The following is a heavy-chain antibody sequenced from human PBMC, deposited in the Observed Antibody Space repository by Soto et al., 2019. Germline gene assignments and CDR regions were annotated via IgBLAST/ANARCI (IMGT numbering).Heavy chain of an antibody. CDR3: ARALTFDFWSGYYSGPLDY. CDR1: GFTVSSNY. D-gene: IGHD3-3*01. V-gene: IGHV3-53*04. Sequence: GGSLRLSCAASGFTVSSNYMSWVRQAPGKGLEWVSVIYSGGSTYYADSVRGRFTISRHNSKNTVYLQMNSLRAEDTAVYYCARALTFDFWSGYYSGPLDYWGQGALVTVSS. J-gene: IGHJ4*02. CDR2: IYSGGST.